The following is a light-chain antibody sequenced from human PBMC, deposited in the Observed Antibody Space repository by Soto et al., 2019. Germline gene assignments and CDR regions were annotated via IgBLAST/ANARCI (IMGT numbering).Light chain of an antibody. V-gene: IGLV2-14*01. J-gene: IGLJ2*01. CDR3: SSYTSSYTLV. CDR1: SSDVGGHNY. Sequence: QSVLTQPASVSGPPGQSITISCTGTSSDVGGHNYVSWYQQYPGKAPKLMLYEVSNRPSGVSNRFSGSKSGNTASLTISGLQDEDEGNYYCSSYTSSYTLVFGGGTKLTVL. CDR2: EVS.